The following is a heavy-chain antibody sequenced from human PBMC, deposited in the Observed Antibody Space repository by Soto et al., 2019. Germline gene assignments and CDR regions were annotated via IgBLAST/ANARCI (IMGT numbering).Heavy chain of an antibody. D-gene: IGHD3-10*01. CDR1: GYTFTNLG. V-gene: IGHV1-18*01. CDR3: ARVLRGAVNRFDP. Sequence: ASVKVSCKTSGYTFTNLGLSWVRQAPGQGLEWMGWIATYNTNRNYAQKFQGRLTLTTDTSTSTAYMELKRLGYDDTAVYYCARVLRGAVNRFDPWGQGTLVTVSS. J-gene: IGHJ5*02. CDR2: IATYNTNR.